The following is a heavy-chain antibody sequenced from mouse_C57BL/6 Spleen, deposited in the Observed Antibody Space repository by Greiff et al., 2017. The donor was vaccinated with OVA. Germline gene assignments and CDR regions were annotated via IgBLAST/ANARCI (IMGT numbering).Heavy chain of an antibody. Sequence: EVKLVESGGGLVKPGGSLKLSCAASGFTFSSYAMSWVRQTPDKRLEWVATISDGGSYTYYPDNVKGRFTISRDNAKNNLYLQMSHLKSEDTAMYYCARADGSFFFDVWGTGTTVTVSS. J-gene: IGHJ1*03. D-gene: IGHD2-3*01. CDR2: ISDGGSYT. CDR3: ARADGSFFFDV. CDR1: GFTFSSYA. V-gene: IGHV5-4*03.